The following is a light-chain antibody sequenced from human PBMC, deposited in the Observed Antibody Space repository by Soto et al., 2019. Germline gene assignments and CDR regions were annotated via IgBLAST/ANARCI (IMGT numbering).Light chain of an antibody. Sequence: EIVMTQSPATLSVSPGERATLSCRASQSVSSNLAWYQQKPGQAPRLLIYGASTRATGIPARFSGGGSGTEFTLTINGLQSEDFAVYYCQQYNDNWPTFGQGTKVDIK. J-gene: IGKJ1*01. V-gene: IGKV3D-15*01. CDR3: QQYNDNWPT. CDR1: QSVSSN. CDR2: GAS.